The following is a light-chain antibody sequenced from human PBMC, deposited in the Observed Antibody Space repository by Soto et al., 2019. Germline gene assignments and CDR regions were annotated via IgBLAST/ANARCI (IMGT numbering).Light chain of an antibody. CDR2: GAS. V-gene: IGKV3-15*01. CDR3: QHYNNWPYT. Sequence: EIVMTQSPATLSVSPGERATLSCRASQSVSSNLAWYPQKPGQAPRLLIYGASTSATGIPARFSGSGSGTEFTLTISSLQSEDFSVYYCQHYNNWPYTFGQGTKLEIK. CDR1: QSVSSN. J-gene: IGKJ2*01.